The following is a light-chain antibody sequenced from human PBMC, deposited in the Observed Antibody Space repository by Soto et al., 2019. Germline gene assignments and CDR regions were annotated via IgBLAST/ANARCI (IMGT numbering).Light chain of an antibody. Sequence: DIQMTQSPSTLSASVGDRVTITCRASQSISTWLAWYQQQPGKAPKLLIHKASSLQSGVPSRFSGSGSGTEFTLTISNLHPEDFAVYYCQQFYSPVLSFGGGTRVELK. CDR1: QSISTW. V-gene: IGKV1-5*03. CDR3: QQFYSPVLS. CDR2: KAS. J-gene: IGKJ4*01.